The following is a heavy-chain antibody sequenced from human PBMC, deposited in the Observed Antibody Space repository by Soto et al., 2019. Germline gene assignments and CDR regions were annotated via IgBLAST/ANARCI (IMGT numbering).Heavy chain of an antibody. CDR2: ISGTGVST. V-gene: IGHV3-23*01. CDR3: AKDYEFLEWFIN. D-gene: IGHD3-3*01. Sequence: GGSLRLSCAASGFTFNTSAMIWVRQAPGKGLEWVSAISGTGVSTYYADSVKGRFTISRDNSKNTLYLQMNSLRAEDTAVYYCAKDYEFLEWFINWGQGTLVTVSS. J-gene: IGHJ4*02. CDR1: GFTFNTSA.